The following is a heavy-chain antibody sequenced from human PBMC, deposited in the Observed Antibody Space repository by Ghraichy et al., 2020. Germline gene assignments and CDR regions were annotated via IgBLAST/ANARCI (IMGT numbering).Heavy chain of an antibody. CDR3: AKGLYSGFDYGIDY. J-gene: IGHJ4*02. Sequence: LSLTCAASGFTFGSYAMTWVSQAPGKGLEWVSTISGSGASTYYADSVKGRFTVSRDNSKNTLFLQRSSLRVEDTAVYYCAKGLYSGFDYGIDYWGQGVLVTVSS. V-gene: IGHV3-23*01. CDR2: ISGSGAST. CDR1: GFTFGSYA. D-gene: IGHD5-12*01.